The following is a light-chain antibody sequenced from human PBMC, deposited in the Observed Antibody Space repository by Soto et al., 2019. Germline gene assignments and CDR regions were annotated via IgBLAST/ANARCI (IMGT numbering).Light chain of an antibody. V-gene: IGKV1-9*01. CDR2: AAS. Sequence: DIQLTQSPSFLSASVGDRVTITCRASQGISSYLAWYQQTPGKAPKLLIYAASPLQSGVTSRISGGGAGTEFTLTISSLQPEDFATYYCQQLKSDPLFGPGTKVDIK. CDR1: QGISSY. CDR3: QQLKSDPL. J-gene: IGKJ3*01.